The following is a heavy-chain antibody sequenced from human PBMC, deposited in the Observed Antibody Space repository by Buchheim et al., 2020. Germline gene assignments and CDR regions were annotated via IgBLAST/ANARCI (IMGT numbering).Heavy chain of an antibody. J-gene: IGHJ6*02. D-gene: IGHD6-19*01. V-gene: IGHV3-33*01. CDR1: GFTFSSYG. CDR2: IWYDGSNK. CDR3: ARETYSSGWYYYYYGMDV. Sequence: QVQLVESGGGVVQPGRSLRLSCAASGFTFSSYGMHWVRQAPGKGLEWVAVIWYDGSNKYYADSVKGRFTISRENSKNTLYLQMNSLRAEDTAVYYCARETYSSGWYYYYYGMDVWGQGTT.